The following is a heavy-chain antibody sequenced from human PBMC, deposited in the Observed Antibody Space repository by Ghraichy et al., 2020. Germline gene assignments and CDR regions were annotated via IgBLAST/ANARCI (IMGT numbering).Heavy chain of an antibody. CDR2: ISDSGGST. J-gene: IGHJ4*02. CDR3: AKDQGWTGTTPFDY. Sequence: GGSLRLACAASGFTFSTYAMTWVRQAPGKGLEWVSRISDSGGSTYYADSVKGRFTMSRDNSKNTLYLQMNSLRAEDTALYYCAKDQGWTGTTPFDYWGQGTLVTVSS. D-gene: IGHD1-7*01. CDR1: GFTFSTYA. V-gene: IGHV3-23*01.